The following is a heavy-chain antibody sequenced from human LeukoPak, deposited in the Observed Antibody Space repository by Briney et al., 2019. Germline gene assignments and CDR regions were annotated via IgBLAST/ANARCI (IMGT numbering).Heavy chain of an antibody. D-gene: IGHD1-26*01. CDR2: IYYSGST. CDR1: GVSISSGDYY. CDR3: ASRSYSGSYVGAFDN. J-gene: IGHJ4*02. Sequence: SQTLSLTCTVSGVSISSGDYYWSWIRQPPGKGLEWIGHIYYSGSTYYNSSLQSRVIISVDTSKNQFSLKLNSVTAADTAVYYCASRSYSGSYVGAFDNWGQGTLVTVSS. V-gene: IGHV4-30-4*01.